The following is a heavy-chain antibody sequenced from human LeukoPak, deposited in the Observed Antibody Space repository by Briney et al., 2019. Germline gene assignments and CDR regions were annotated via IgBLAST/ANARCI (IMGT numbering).Heavy chain of an antibody. CDR3: ARAAAGLDY. V-gene: IGHV1-69*05. CDR2: IIPIFGTA. Sequence: SVKVSCQASGGTFSSYAISWVRQPPGQGVEWMGGIIPIFGTANYAQKFQGRVTITTDESTSTAYMELSSLRSEDTAVYYCARAAAGLDYWGQGTLVTVSS. CDR1: GGTFSSYA. J-gene: IGHJ4*02. D-gene: IGHD6-13*01.